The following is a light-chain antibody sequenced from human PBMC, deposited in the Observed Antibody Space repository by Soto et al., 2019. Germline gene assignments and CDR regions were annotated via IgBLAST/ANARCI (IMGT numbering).Light chain of an antibody. Sequence: EIVLTQSPGTLSLSPGERATISCRASQSLNTNYLAWYQQKPGQAPRLLIYGASSRATDIPDRFSGSGSGTDFTLTISRMDPEDLAVYYCHQDDDSPRTFGQGTKVDI. J-gene: IGKJ1*01. CDR1: QSLNTNY. CDR3: HQDDDSPRT. V-gene: IGKV3-20*01. CDR2: GAS.